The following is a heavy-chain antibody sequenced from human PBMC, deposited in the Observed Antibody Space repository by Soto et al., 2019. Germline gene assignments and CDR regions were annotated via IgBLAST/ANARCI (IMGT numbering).Heavy chain of an antibody. CDR2: ISWNSGSI. CDR3: APTPAPSSAVRG. D-gene: IGHD6-13*01. J-gene: IGHJ4*02. Sequence: EVQLVESGGGLVQPGRSLRLSCAASGFTFDDYAMHWVRQAPGKGLEWVSGISWNSGSIGYADSVKGRFTISRDNAKNSLYLQMNSLRAEDTALYYCAPTPAPSSAVRGWGQGTLVTVSS. CDR1: GFTFDDYA. V-gene: IGHV3-9*01.